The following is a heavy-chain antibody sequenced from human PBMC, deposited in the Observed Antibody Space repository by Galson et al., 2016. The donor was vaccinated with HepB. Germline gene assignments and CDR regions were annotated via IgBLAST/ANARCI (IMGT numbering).Heavy chain of an antibody. CDR1: GFTFSNYG. CDR2: ISRSGDST. D-gene: IGHD1-26*01. CDR3: VQGSTAPAV. V-gene: IGHV3-23*01. J-gene: IGHJ6*04. Sequence: SLRLSCAASGFTFSNYGMTWARQAPGKGLEVVSSISRSGDSTDYADSVKSRFTISRDNSKNTLSLQMNSLTADDTAIYYCVQGSTAPAVWGKGTTVTVSS.